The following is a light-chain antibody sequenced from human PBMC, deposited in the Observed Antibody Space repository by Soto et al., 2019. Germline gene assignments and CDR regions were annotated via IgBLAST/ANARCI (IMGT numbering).Light chain of an antibody. CDR2: ASN. V-gene: IGLV1-40*01. J-gene: IGLJ3*02. CDR1: SSNIGAGYD. CDR3: QSFDSSLPVWV. Sequence: QSVLTQPPSVSGAPGQRVTISCTGSSSNIGAGYDVQWYQQLPGTVPKLLIYASNNRPSGVPDRFSGSKSDTSASLAITGLQAEDEADYYCQSFDSSLPVWVFGGGTKLTVL.